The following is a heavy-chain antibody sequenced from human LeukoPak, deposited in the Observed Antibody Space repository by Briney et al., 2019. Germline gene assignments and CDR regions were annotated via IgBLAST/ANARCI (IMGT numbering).Heavy chain of an antibody. V-gene: IGHV4-4*09. Sequence: SEALSLTCTVSGGSISLYYWNWIRQPPGKGLEWIGYIYTSGSTKYNPSLKSRLTISVDTSKNQLSMKLSSVTAADTAVYYCAGPDIATRPRKYYYYYLDVWGKGTTVTVSS. CDR2: IYTSGST. J-gene: IGHJ6*03. CDR1: GGSISLYY. CDR3: AGPDIATRPRKYYYYYLDV. D-gene: IGHD2-15*01.